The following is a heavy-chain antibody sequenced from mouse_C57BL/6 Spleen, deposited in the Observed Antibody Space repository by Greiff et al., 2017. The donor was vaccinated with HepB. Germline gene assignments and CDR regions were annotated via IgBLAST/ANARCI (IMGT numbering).Heavy chain of an antibody. CDR3: ATYGSYVLFYY. CDR1: GFNIKNTY. CDR2: IDPANGNS. D-gene: IGHD2-10*02. J-gene: IGHJ2*01. V-gene: IGHV14-3*01. Sequence: EVKLQESVAELVRPGASVKLSCTASGFNIKNTYMHWVKQRPEQGLEWIGRIDPANGNSKYAQKFQGKATITADISSNTAYLQLSSLTSGDTAIYYCATYGSYVLFYYWSQGTTLTVSS.